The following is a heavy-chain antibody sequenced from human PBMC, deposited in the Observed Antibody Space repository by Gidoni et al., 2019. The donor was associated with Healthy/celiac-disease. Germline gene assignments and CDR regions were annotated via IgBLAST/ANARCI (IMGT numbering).Heavy chain of an antibody. V-gene: IGHV1-18*01. CDR3: ARDRPDYGGNSYYYYYYYMDV. J-gene: IGHJ6*03. Sequence: QVQLVQSGAEVKKPGASVKVSCKASGYTFTSYGISWVRQAPGQGLEWMGWISAYNGNTNYAQKLQGRVTMTTDTSTSTAYMELRSLRSDDTAVYYCARDRPDYGGNSYYYYYYYMDVWGKGTTVTVSS. CDR1: GYTFTSYG. CDR2: ISAYNGNT. D-gene: IGHD4-17*01.